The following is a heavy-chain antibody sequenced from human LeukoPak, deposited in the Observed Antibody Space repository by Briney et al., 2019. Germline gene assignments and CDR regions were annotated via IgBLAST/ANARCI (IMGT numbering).Heavy chain of an antibody. CDR2: ISYDGSNK. CDR3: ANSKYISDWYNY. D-gene: IGHD6-19*01. J-gene: IGHJ4*02. V-gene: IGHV3-30*04. Sequence: GGSLRLSCAASGFTFSSYAMHWVRQAPGKGLDWVAVISYDGSNKYYADSVKGRFTISRDNSKNTLYLQMNSLRAEDTAVYYCANSKYISDWYNYWGQGALVTVSP. CDR1: GFTFSSYA.